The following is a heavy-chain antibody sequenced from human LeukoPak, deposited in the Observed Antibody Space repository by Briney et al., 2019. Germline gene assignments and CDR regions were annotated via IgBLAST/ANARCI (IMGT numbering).Heavy chain of an antibody. V-gene: IGHV3-23*01. CDR2: ISGSGGST. CDR3: AKEASIVGATGGFDY. Sequence: GGSLRLSCAASGFTFSPYNMHWVRQAPGKGLEWVSAISGSGGSTYYADSVKGRFTISRDNSKNTLYLQMNSLRAEDTAVYYCAKEASIVGATGGFDYWGQGTLVTVSS. D-gene: IGHD1-26*01. CDR1: GFTFSPYN. J-gene: IGHJ4*02.